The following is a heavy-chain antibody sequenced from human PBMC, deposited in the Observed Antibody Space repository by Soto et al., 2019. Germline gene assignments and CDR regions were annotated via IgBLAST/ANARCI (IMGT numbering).Heavy chain of an antibody. CDR1: GFTLSSYS. J-gene: IGHJ4*02. CDR2: ISSSSSTI. Sequence: EVQLVESGGGLVQPGGSLRLSCAASGFTLSSYSMNWVRQAPGKGLEWVSYISSSSSTIYYADSVKGRFTISRDNAKNSLYLQMNSLRDEDTAVYYCARDLYYDSSGYYGCDFDYWGQGTLVTVSS. D-gene: IGHD3-22*01. CDR3: ARDLYYDSSGYYGCDFDY. V-gene: IGHV3-48*02.